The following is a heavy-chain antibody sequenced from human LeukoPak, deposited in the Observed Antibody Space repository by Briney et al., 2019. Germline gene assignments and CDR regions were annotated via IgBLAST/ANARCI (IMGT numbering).Heavy chain of an antibody. V-gene: IGHV3-74*01. D-gene: IGHD3-3*01. CDR3: TTGQRFSPYYFDY. CDR1: GFTFSDYW. Sequence: GGSLRLSCAASGFTFSDYWMHWVRQASGKGLMWVSRISRDGSITTYADSVKGRFTVSRDNAKNTLYLQMNSLKTEDTAVYYCTTGQRFSPYYFDYWGQGTLVTVSS. J-gene: IGHJ4*02. CDR2: ISRDGSIT.